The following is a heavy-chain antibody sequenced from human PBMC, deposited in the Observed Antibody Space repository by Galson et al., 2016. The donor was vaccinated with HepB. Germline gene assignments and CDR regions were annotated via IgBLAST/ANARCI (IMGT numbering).Heavy chain of an antibody. D-gene: IGHD3-10*01. CDR2: ISASGTRA. J-gene: IGHJ5*02. V-gene: IGHV3-23*01. Sequence: ISASGTRAFYADAVKGRFTISRDNSKNTLYVQMDSLRVEDTAVYYCAKDRQETYYGSGSYYKSWGQGTLVTVSS. CDR3: AKDRQETYYGSGSYYKS.